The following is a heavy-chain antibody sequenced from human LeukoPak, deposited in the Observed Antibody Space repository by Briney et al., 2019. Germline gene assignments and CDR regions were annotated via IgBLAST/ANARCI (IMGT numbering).Heavy chain of an antibody. J-gene: IGHJ4*02. V-gene: IGHV4-34*01. Sequence: SDTLSLTRAVHGGSFSGYYWLWMRQPPAKGLEWIGEIDHSGSINYNPSLKSRVTISLDTSKNQFSLKLSSVTAADTAVYYCARDRGSLLDFFDYWGQGTLVTVSS. D-gene: IGHD3-10*01. CDR1: GGSFSGYY. CDR2: IDHSGSI. CDR3: ARDRGSLLDFFDY.